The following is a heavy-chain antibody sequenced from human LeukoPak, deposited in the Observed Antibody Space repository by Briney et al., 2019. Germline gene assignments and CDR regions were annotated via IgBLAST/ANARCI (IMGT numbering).Heavy chain of an antibody. CDR1: GGSFSGYY. D-gene: IGHD4-11*01. V-gene: IGHV4-34*01. Sequence: SETQFLTCAVYGGSFSGYYWSWIRQPPGKGLEWSGEINHSGSTNYNPSLKSRVTISVDKSKNQFSLKLSSVTAADTAVYYCARRTTVTIPFGYWGQGTLVTVSS. CDR2: INHSGST. CDR3: ARRTTVTIPFGY. J-gene: IGHJ4*02.